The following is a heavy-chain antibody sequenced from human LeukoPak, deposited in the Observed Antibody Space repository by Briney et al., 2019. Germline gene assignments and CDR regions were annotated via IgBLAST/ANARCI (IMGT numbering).Heavy chain of an antibody. CDR2: VYLSGNT. Sequence: SETLSLTCSVSGFSIRTGYSWGWIRQPPGKGLEWIGFVYLSGNTFYKPSLRGRVTISLDKSQNQFSLKLSSVTAADTAVYYCARVLVQLERRGGTRKRGYFDYWGQGTLVTVSS. J-gene: IGHJ4*02. CDR1: GFSIRTGYS. V-gene: IGHV4-38-2*02. D-gene: IGHD1-1*01. CDR3: ARVLVQLERRGGTRKRGYFDY.